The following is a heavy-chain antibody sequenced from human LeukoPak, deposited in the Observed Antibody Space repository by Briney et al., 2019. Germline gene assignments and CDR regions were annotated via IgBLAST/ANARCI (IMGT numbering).Heavy chain of an antibody. J-gene: IGHJ4*02. CDR3: VKDISRYSGYY. CDR2: ISSNVGST. D-gene: IGHD5-12*01. V-gene: IGHV3-64D*06. CDR1: GFTFSSYA. Sequence: GGSLRLSCSPAGFTFSSYAMHWVRPPPGKGLEYVSAISSNVGSTYYADSVKGRFTISRDNSKNTLYLQMSSLRAEDTAVYYCVKDISRYSGYYWGQGTLVTVSS.